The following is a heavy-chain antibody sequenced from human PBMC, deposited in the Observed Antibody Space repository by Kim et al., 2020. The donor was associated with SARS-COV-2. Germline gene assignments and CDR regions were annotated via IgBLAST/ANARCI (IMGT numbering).Heavy chain of an antibody. D-gene: IGHD5-12*01. CDR3: ARDLVGYNLDFDY. J-gene: IGHJ4*02. Sequence: YADSVKGRFTISRDNAKNSLYLQMNSLRDEDTAVYYCARDLVGYNLDFDYWGQGTLVTVSS. V-gene: IGHV3-48*02.